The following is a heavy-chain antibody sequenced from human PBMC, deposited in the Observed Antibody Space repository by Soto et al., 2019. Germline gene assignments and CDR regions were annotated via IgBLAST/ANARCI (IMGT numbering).Heavy chain of an antibody. V-gene: IGHV3-53*04. CDR1: GFTVSSNY. Sequence: GGSLRLSCAASGFTVSSNYMSWVRQAPGKGLEWVSVIYSGGSTYYADSVKGRFTISRHNSKNTLYLQMNSLRAEDTAVYYCARDNYYGSGSPKNYYYYYMDVWGKGTTVTVS. CDR3: ARDNYYGSGSPKNYYYYYMDV. D-gene: IGHD3-10*01. J-gene: IGHJ6*03. CDR2: IYSGGST.